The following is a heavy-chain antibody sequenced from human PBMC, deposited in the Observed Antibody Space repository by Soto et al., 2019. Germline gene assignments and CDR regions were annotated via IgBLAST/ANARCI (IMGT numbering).Heavy chain of an antibody. Sequence: SDTRSLSCPVSGAAIIGFYWSWIRKSSGKGLEWIGRIYATGTTDYNPSLKSRVMMSVDTSKKQFSLKLRSVTAADTAVYYCVRDGTKTLRDWFDPWGQGIAVTGSA. CDR2: IYATGTT. CDR3: VRDGTKTLRDWFDP. J-gene: IGHJ5*02. CDR1: GAAIIGFY. V-gene: IGHV4-4*07. D-gene: IGHD1-1*01.